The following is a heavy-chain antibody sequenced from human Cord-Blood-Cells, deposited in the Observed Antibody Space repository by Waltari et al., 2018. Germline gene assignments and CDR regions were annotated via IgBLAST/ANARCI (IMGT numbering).Heavy chain of an antibody. CDR1: GYTFTSYG. J-gene: IGHJ3*02. V-gene: IGHV1-18*04. D-gene: IGHD2-2*01. Sequence: GAEVKKPGASVKVSCKASGYTFTSYGISWVRQAPGQGLEWMGWISAYNGNTNYARKLQGRVTMTTDTSTSTAYMELRSLRSDDTAVYYCARYCSSTSCLDVDAFDIWGQGTMVTVSS. CDR3: ARYCSSTSCLDVDAFDI. CDR2: ISAYNGNT.